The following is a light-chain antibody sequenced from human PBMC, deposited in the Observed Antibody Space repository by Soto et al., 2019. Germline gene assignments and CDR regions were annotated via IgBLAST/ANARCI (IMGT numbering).Light chain of an antibody. CDR1: QSVSSY. V-gene: IGKV3-11*01. Sequence: EIVLTQSPATLSLSPGERATLSCRASQSVSSYLAWYQQKPGQAPRLLIYDASNRATGIPARLSGSGSGTDFTLTISILEPEDFAVYYCQQRSNWPPMYTFGQGTKLEIK. J-gene: IGKJ2*01. CDR2: DAS. CDR3: QQRSNWPPMYT.